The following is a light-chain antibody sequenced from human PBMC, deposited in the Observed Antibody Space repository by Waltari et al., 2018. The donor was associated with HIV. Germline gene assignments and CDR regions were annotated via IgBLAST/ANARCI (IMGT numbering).Light chain of an antibody. V-gene: IGKV3-11*01. CDR1: QSINRY. CDR3: QQRSNWPLT. J-gene: IGKJ4*01. CDR2: DAS. Sequence: EIVLTQSPATLSLSPGERATLTCRASQSINRYLAWYQQKPGQAPRLLIYDASNRATGIPARFSGSGSVTDFTLTISSLEAEDFAVYYCQQRSNWPLTFGGGTKLEVK.